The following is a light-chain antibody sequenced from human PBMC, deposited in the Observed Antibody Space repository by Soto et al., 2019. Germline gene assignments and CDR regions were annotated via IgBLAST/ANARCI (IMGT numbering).Light chain of an antibody. Sequence: EIVLTQSPGTLSLSPGERATLSCRASQSVNSSYLAWYQQKPGQAPRLLIYGASSRATGIPDRFSGSGSGTDFTLTISRLEPEDFAVYYCQQFATSPLTVGGGTKVDSK. CDR2: GAS. V-gene: IGKV3-20*01. J-gene: IGKJ4*01. CDR1: QSVNSSY. CDR3: QQFATSPLT.